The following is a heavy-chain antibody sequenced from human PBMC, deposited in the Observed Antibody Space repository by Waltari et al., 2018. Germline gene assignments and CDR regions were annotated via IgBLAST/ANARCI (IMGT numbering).Heavy chain of an antibody. CDR2: SGSGGST. CDR1: GGSISSSSYY. D-gene: IGHD3-10*01. CDR3: ASFPGITMVRGTEVQGPDY. J-gene: IGHJ4*02. V-gene: IGHV4-39*01. Sequence: QLQLQESGPGLVKPSETLSLTCTVSGGSISSSSYYWGWIRQPPGKGLEWVSAISGSGGSTYYAESVKGRFTISRDKSKNTMYLQMNSRRAEDTAVYYCASFPGITMVRGTEVQGPDYWGQGTLVTVSS.